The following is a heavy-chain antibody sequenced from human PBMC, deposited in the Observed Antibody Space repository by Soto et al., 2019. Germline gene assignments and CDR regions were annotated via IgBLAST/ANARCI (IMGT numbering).Heavy chain of an antibody. CDR1: GFTFSSYR. CDR3: ARGDYGRNYYMDV. Sequence: EVQLVESGGGLVQPGGSLRLSCAASGFTFSSYRLNWVRQAPGKGLEWVSYISSSSGSTIYYADSVKGRFTVSTDNAKNSLYLQMSSLRAEDAAVYYCARGDYGRNYYMDVWGKGTTVTVSS. D-gene: IGHD4-17*01. J-gene: IGHJ6*03. V-gene: IGHV3-48*01. CDR2: ISSSSGSTI.